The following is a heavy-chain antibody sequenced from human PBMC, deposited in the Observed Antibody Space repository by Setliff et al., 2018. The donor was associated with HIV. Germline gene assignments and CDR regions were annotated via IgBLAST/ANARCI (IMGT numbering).Heavy chain of an antibody. J-gene: IGHJ3*02. V-gene: IGHV1-46*01. Sequence: QGLEWMGRMCPSDGSISYAEKFQGRVTMTRDASTSTAYMELSSLRSEDTAVYYCARGHSSGYTYSGSYGPFDIWGQGTMVTVS. D-gene: IGHD1-26*01. CDR2: MCPSDGSI. CDR3: ARGHSSGYTYSGSYGPFDI.